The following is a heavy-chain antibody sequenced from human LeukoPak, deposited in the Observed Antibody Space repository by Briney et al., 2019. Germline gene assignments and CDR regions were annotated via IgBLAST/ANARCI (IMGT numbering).Heavy chain of an antibody. D-gene: IGHD6-13*01. CDR1: GYTFTSYA. J-gene: IGHJ4*02. V-gene: IGHV1-3*01. CDR3: ARDGQQLGPDY. CDR2: INAGNGNT. Sequence: GASVKVSCKASGYTFTSYAMHWVRQAPGQRLEWMGWINAGNGNTNYAQKLQGRVTMTTDTSTSTAYMELRSLRSDDTAVYYCARDGQQLGPDYWGQGTLVTVSS.